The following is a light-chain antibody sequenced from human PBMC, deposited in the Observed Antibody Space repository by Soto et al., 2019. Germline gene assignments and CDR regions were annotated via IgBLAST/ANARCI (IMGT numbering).Light chain of an antibody. J-gene: IGKJ1*01. Sequence: EIVMTQSPATLSLSPGERATLSCRASQSVSSNLAWYQQKPGQAPRLLIYDTSARAAGIPARFSGSGSATEFTLTISSLQSEDFALYYCQHTLKWPPTFGQGTKVDIK. CDR1: QSVSSN. CDR2: DTS. V-gene: IGKV3-15*01. CDR3: QHTLKWPPT.